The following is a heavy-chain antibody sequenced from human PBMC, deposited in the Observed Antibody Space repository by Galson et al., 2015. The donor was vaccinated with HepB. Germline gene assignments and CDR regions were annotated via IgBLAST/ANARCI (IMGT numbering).Heavy chain of an antibody. Sequence: FLRLSCAAPGFTYGTSSMNWARQAPGKGLEWISYISGTDTTVFYANSVKGRFTISRNNAHKSLYLQMSSVRAEDTAVYYCARDLFRTGVVTTTAGAFDIWGQGTMVTVSS. CDR1: GFTYGTSS. J-gene: IGHJ3*02. CDR3: ARDLFRTGVVTTTAGAFDI. V-gene: IGHV3-48*03. CDR2: ISGTDTTV. D-gene: IGHD2-21*02.